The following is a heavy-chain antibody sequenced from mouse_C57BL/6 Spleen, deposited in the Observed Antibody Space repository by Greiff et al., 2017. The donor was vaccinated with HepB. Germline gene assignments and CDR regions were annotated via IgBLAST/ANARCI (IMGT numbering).Heavy chain of an antibody. D-gene: IGHD1-1*01. J-gene: IGHJ4*01. V-gene: IGHV14-3*01. Sequence: EVQLQQSVAELVRPGASVKLSCTASGFNIKNTYMHWVKQRPEQGLEWIGRIDPANGNTKYAPKFQGKATITAATSSKPADLQLSSLSSEDTAIYYWARAYGSSYDAMDYWGQGTSVTVSS. CDR3: ARAYGSSYDAMDY. CDR1: GFNIKNTY. CDR2: IDPANGNT.